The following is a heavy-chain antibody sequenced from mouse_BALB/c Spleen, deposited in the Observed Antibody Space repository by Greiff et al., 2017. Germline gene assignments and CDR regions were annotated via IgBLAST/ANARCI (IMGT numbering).Heavy chain of an antibody. Sequence: EVKVVESGGGLVKPGGSLKLSCAASGFAFSSYDMSWVRQTPEKRLEWVAYISSGGGSTYYPDTVKGRFTISRDNAKNTLYLQMSSLKSEDTAMYYCARHDYDAWFAYWGQGTLVTVSA. CDR1: GFAFSSYD. CDR3: ARHDYDAWFAY. V-gene: IGHV5-12-1*01. CDR2: ISSGGGST. D-gene: IGHD2-4*01. J-gene: IGHJ3*01.